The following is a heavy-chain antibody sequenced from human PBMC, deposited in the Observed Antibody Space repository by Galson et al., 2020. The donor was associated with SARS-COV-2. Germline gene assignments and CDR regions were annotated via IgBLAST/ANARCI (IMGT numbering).Heavy chain of an antibody. Sequence: GESLKIPCVAPGFTFSRYGMSWVRPAPGQGLEWVAPTSATTYYANPLRRRFIISRDDSNNSLYLQMNGLSAHDTAVYYCAKDFVRGIGYMDVWGPGTTVTVSS. V-gene: IGHV3-23*01. CDR3: AKDFVRGIGYMDV. CDR2: TSATT. J-gene: IGHJ6*03. CDR1: GFTFSRYG. D-gene: IGHD3-10*02.